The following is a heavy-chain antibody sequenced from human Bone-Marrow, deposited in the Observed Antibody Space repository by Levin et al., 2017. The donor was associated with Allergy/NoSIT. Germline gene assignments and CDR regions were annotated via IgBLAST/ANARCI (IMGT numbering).Heavy chain of an antibody. Sequence: SCAASGFTFTHAWMSWVRQAPGKGLEWVGRIKSKTDGGTTDYAAPVKGRFTLSRDESKNTLYLQMNNLRIEDTGVYYCTTEGTDLVAAAEVAYYYETLDVWGQGTTVTVSS. CDR1: GFTFTHAW. V-gene: IGHV3-15*01. D-gene: IGHD2-15*01. J-gene: IGHJ6*02. CDR3: TTEGTDLVAAAEVAYYYETLDV. CDR2: IKSKTDGGTT.